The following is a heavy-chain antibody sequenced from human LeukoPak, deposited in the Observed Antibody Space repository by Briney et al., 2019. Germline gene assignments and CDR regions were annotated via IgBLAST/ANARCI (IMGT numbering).Heavy chain of an antibody. D-gene: IGHD6-19*01. CDR3: AKDNAVAGFYYYYGMDV. V-gene: IGHV3-23*01. CDR2: ISGNAGST. Sequence: GGSLRLSCAASGFTLSSYAMSWVRQAPGKGLEWVSLISGNAGSTYYADSVKGRFTISRDNSKNTLYLQMNSLRAEDTAVYYCAKDNAVAGFYYYYGMDVWGQGTTVTVSS. CDR1: GFTLSSYA. J-gene: IGHJ6*02.